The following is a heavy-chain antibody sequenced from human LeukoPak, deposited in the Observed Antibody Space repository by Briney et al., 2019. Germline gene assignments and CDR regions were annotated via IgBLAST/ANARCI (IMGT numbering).Heavy chain of an antibody. CDR2: INSDGSST. V-gene: IGHV3-74*01. D-gene: IGHD6-13*01. CDR3: ARGGSRPIDY. CDR1: GFTFSSYW. Sequence: QPGGSLRLSCAASGFTFSSYWMHWVRQAPGKGLEWVSRINSDGSSTSYADLVKGRFTISRDNAKNTLYLQMNSLRAEDTAVYYCARGGSRPIDYWGQGTLVTVSS. J-gene: IGHJ4*02.